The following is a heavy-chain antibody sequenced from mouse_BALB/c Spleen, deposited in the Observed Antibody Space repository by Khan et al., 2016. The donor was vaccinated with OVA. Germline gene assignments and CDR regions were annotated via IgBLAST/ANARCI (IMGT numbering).Heavy chain of an antibody. CDR1: GYAFSSYW. J-gene: IGHJ2*01. CDR2: IYPGDGDT. Sequence: QVRLQQSGAELVRPGSSVKISCKTSGYAFSSYWMNWVKQRPGQGLEWIGQIYPGDGDTNYNGKFKGKATLTADKSSSTAYMQLSSLTSEDSAVYFCARANYGNYYFDYWGQGTTLTVSS. D-gene: IGHD2-1*01. V-gene: IGHV1-80*01. CDR3: ARANYGNYYFDY.